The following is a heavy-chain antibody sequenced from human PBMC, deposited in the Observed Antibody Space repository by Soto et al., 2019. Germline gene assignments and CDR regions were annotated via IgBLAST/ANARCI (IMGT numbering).Heavy chain of an antibody. D-gene: IGHD4-4*01. CDR2: IYYSGST. V-gene: IGHV4-61*01. CDR1: GGSVSSGSYY. J-gene: IGHJ6*02. Sequence: SETLSLTCTVSGGSVSSGSYYWSWIRQPPGKGLEWIGYIYYSGSTNYNPSLKSRVTISVDTSKNQFSLKLSSVTAADTAVYYCARDGDYMPYGMDVWGQGTTVTVSS. CDR3: ARDGDYMPYGMDV.